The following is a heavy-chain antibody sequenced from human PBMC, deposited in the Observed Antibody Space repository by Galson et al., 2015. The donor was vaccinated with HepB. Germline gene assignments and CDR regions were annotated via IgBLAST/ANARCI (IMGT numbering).Heavy chain of an antibody. V-gene: IGHV4-30-2*01. D-gene: IGHD5-18*01. CDR2: IYHSGRT. Sequence: TLSLTCAASGGSISTNNFSWTWIRQPPGKGLEWIGYIYHSGRTYYNPSLKSRVTISADRSKNQFSLRLNSVTAADTAVYYCARVGGYSYGYFGGGYFDYWGQGTLVTVSS. CDR3: ARVGGYSYGYFGGGYFDY. CDR1: GGSISTNNFS. J-gene: IGHJ4*02.